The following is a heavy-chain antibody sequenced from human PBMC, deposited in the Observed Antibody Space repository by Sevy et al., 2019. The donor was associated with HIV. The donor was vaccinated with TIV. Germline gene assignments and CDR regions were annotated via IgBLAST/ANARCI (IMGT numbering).Heavy chain of an antibody. Sequence: GGSLRLSCAASGFTFSNAWMSWVRRAPGKGLEWVGRLKSKTDGGTTDYAAPVKGRFTISREDSKNTLYLQMNSLKTEATAVYYCTTDRHDDYSNYVYSIDYWGQGTLVTVS. J-gene: IGHJ4*02. V-gene: IGHV3-15*01. CDR3: TTDRHDDYSNYVYSIDY. CDR1: GFTFSNAW. CDR2: LKSKTDGGTT. D-gene: IGHD4-4*01.